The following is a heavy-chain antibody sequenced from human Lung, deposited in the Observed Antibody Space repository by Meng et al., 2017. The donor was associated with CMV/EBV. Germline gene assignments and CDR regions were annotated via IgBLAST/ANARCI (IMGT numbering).Heavy chain of an antibody. CDR1: GFTFSSYA. V-gene: IGHV3-23*03. D-gene: IGHD6-19*01. J-gene: IGHJ4*02. CDR3: AKVRSGWYCDF. Sequence: GESXKISCAASGFTFSSYAMSWVRQAPGKGLEWVSFIYSGDSSTSYADSVKGRFTISRDNSKNTLYLQMNSLRAEDTAVYYCAKVRSGWYCDFWRRGPLVTVSS. CDR2: IYSGDSST.